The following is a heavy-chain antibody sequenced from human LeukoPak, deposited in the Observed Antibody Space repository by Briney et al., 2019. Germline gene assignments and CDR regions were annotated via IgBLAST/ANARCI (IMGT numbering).Heavy chain of an antibody. CDR3: ARSPVITMVRGVTYNWFDP. Sequence: SETLSLTCTVSGGSISSYYWSWIRQPPGKGLEWIGYIYYSGSTNYNPSLKSRVTISVDTSKNQFSLKLSSVTAADTAVYYCARSPVITMVRGVTYNWFDPWAREPWSPSPQ. CDR2: IYYSGST. D-gene: IGHD3-10*01. V-gene: IGHV4-59*01. J-gene: IGHJ5*02. CDR1: GGSISSYY.